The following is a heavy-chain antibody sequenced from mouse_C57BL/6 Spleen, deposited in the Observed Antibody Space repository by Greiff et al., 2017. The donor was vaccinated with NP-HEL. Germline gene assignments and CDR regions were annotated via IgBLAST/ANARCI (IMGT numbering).Heavy chain of an antibody. Sequence: QVQLQQPGAELVRPGSSVKLSCKASGYTFTSYWMDWVKQRPGQGLEWIGNIYPSDSETHYNQKFKDKATLTVDKSSSTAYMQLSSLTSEDSAVDSCAREDYGNWFADWGKGTLVTVSA. CDR1: GYTFTSYW. CDR2: IYPSDSET. D-gene: IGHD2-1*01. V-gene: IGHV1-61*01. CDR3: AREDYGNWFAD. J-gene: IGHJ3*01.